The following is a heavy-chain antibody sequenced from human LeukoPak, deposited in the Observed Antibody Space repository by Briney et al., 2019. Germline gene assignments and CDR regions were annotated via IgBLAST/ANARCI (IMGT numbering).Heavy chain of an antibody. CDR2: IWNDGSNE. CDR3: ARVDTAMGSLDY. D-gene: IGHD5-18*01. V-gene: IGHV3-33*01. CDR1: GFIFRSYA. J-gene: IGHJ4*02. Sequence: PGGSLRLSCAASGFIFRSYAMHWVRQAPGKGLGGVAIIWNDGSNENYADSVKGRFTISRDNSKNTLYLQMNTLRAEDTAVYYCARVDTAMGSLDYWGQGTLVTVSS.